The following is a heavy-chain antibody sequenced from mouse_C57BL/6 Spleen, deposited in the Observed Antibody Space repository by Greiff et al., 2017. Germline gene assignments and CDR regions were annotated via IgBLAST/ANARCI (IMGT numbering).Heavy chain of an antibody. D-gene: IGHD4-1*01. CDR2: LYPGDGDT. Sequence: QVQLQQSGAELVKPGASVKISCKASGYAFSSYWMNWVKQRPGKGLEWIGQLYPGDGDTNYNGKFKGKATLTADKSSSTAYMQLSSLTSEDSAVYLCGREVLGLYAMDYWGKGTSVTVSS. V-gene: IGHV1-80*01. J-gene: IGHJ4*01. CDR3: GREVLGLYAMDY. CDR1: GYAFSSYW.